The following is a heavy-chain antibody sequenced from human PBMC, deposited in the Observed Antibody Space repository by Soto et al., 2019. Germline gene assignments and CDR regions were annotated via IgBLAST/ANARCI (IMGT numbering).Heavy chain of an antibody. D-gene: IGHD6-19*01. CDR1: GFTFSSYA. Sequence: EVQLLESGGGLVQPGGSLRLSCAASGFTFSSYAMTWVRQAPGEGLQWVSSISGSGESTFHADSVKGRFTISRDNSKNTLTLQMNSLRAEDTAIYYCAKYSSCWDEDYWGQGTLVTVSS. CDR2: ISGSGEST. CDR3: AKYSSCWDEDY. V-gene: IGHV3-23*01. J-gene: IGHJ4*02.